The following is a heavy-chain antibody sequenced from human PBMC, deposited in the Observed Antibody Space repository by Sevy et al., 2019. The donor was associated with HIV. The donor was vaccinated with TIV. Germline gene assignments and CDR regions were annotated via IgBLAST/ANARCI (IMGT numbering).Heavy chain of an antibody. CDR3: ARAVLEISTWRSDY. Sequence: GGSLRLSCAASGFTFSSYRMTWVRQAPGKGLEWVSCISSTSAYINYADSVKGRFTISRDNAKNLLYMQMDSLRAEDTAVYYCARAVLEISTWRSDYWGQGTLVTVSS. V-gene: IGHV3-21*01. CDR1: GFTFSSYR. CDR2: ISSTSAYI. J-gene: IGHJ4*02. D-gene: IGHD1-1*01.